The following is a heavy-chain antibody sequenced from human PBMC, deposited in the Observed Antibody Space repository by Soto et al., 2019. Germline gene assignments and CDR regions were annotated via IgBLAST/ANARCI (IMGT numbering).Heavy chain of an antibody. Sequence: QLQLQESGPGLVKPSETLSLTCSVSGGSISSSNYYWAWIRQPPGKGLEWIGGIYHTGETYYNPFLTRPVTLSVDTATNQFSLILNSVTAADAALYFCRRNEQGVGLNVHWGRGALFTGCS. D-gene: IGHD1-26*01. CDR1: GGSISSSNYY. CDR2: IYHTGET. J-gene: IGHJ4*02. CDR3: RRNEQGVGLNVH. V-gene: IGHV4-39*01.